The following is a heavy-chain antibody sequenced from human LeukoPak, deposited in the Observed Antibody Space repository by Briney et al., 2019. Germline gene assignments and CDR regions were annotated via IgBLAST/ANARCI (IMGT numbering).Heavy chain of an antibody. J-gene: IGHJ6*04. CDR3: ARAIGSGSYYFSTMDV. D-gene: IGHD3-10*01. CDR1: GGTFSSYA. Sequence: GASVKVSCKASGGTFSSYAISWVRQAPGQGLEWMGGIIPIFGTANYAQKFQGRVTITADKSTSTAYMELSSLRSEDTAVYYCARAIGSGSYYFSTMDVWGKGTTVTVSS. CDR2: IIPIFGTA. V-gene: IGHV1-69*06.